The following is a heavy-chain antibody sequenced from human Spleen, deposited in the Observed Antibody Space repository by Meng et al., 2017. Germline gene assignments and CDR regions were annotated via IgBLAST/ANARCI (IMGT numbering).Heavy chain of an antibody. CDR1: GYTFNTYG. J-gene: IGHJ4*02. Sequence: QFQLVQSGAEVKRPGASVKVSCKASGYTFNTYGITWVRQAPGQGLEWMGWINAGNGNTKYSQKFQGRVTITRDTSASTAYMELSSLRSEDTAVYYCARPSIVGATFDYWGQGTLVT. CDR3: ARPSIVGATFDY. CDR2: INAGNGNT. V-gene: IGHV1-3*01. D-gene: IGHD1-26*01.